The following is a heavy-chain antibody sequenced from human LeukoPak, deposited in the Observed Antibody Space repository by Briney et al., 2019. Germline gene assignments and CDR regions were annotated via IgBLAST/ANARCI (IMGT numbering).Heavy chain of an antibody. V-gene: IGHV3-9*01. D-gene: IGHD5-18*01. Sequence: GGSLRLSCAASGFTFDDCAMYWVRQTPGKGLEWVSGISWNSGSIGYADSVKGRFTISRDNAKNALYLQMNSLRAEDTALYYCAKVSGYSYGYFDYWGQGTQVTVSS. CDR2: ISWNSGSI. CDR1: GFTFDDCA. J-gene: IGHJ4*02. CDR3: AKVSGYSYGYFDY.